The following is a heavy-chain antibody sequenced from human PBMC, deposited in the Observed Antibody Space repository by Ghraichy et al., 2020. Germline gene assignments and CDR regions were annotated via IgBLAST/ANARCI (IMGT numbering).Heavy chain of an antibody. CDR2: TYYSVTT. V-gene: IGHV4-59*08. CDR1: GGSVSSFY. J-gene: IGHJ2*01. CDR3: ARLLEARGTSVTYHYLDL. Sequence: SETLSLTCTVSGGSVSSFYWSWIRQPPGKGLEWIGYTYYSVTTYYNPSLESRLTISVDTSKNQFSLKLSSVTAADTAVYYCARLLEARGTSVTYHYLDLWGRGTLVTVSS. D-gene: IGHD3-10*01.